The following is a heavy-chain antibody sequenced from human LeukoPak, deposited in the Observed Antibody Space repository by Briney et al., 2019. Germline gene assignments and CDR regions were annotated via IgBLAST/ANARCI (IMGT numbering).Heavy chain of an antibody. CDR1: GFTFSSYG. Sequence: GGSLRLSCAASGFTFSSYGMHWVRQAPGKGLEWVAVISYDGSNKYYADSVKGRSTISRDNSKNTLYLQMNSLRAEDTAVYYCAKDDESYGPMDGMDVWGQGTTVTVSS. CDR2: ISYDGSNK. CDR3: AKDDESYGPMDGMDV. V-gene: IGHV3-30*18. D-gene: IGHD3-10*01. J-gene: IGHJ6*02.